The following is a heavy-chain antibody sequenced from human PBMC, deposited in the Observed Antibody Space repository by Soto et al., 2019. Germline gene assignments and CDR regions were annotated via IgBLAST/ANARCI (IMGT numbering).Heavy chain of an antibody. D-gene: IGHD3-10*01. CDR3: ARPLYGSGSVWFDT. Sequence: GGSLRLSCSASGFTFSGYWMTWVRQAPGKGLEWVANIKEDGSEKYYVDSVKGRFTISRDNPKNSLYLQMNSLRADDTAVYYCARPLYGSGSVWFDTWGQGTQVTVSS. CDR1: GFTFSGYW. J-gene: IGHJ5*02. CDR2: IKEDGSEK. V-gene: IGHV3-7*03.